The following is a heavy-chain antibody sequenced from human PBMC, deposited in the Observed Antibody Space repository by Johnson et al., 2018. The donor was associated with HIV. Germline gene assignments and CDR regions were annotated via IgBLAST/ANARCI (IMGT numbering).Heavy chain of an antibody. CDR1: VFTV. CDR2: IYSGGST. V-gene: IGHV3-66*03. CDR3: AKEVPVYSYGYYDAFDI. D-gene: IGHD5-18*01. Sequence: VQLVESGGGLIQPGGSLRLSCVASVFTVRKGLEWVSVIYSGGSTYYADSVKGRFTISRDNSKNTLYLQMNSLRAEDTAVYYCAKEVPVYSYGYYDAFDIWGQGTMVTVSS. J-gene: IGHJ3*02.